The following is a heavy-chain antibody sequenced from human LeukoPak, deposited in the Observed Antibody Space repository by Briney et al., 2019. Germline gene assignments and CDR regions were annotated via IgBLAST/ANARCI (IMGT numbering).Heavy chain of an antibody. J-gene: IGHJ5*02. Sequence: GGSLRLSCAASGLSFSGYWMSWVRQAAGKGLEWVAHIKPDGSEKYYVDSVEGRFTISRDNAKNSLYLQVNSLRAEDTAVYYCASGSSSWQYNWFDPWGQGTLVTVSS. CDR1: GLSFSGYW. V-gene: IGHV3-7*02. CDR3: ASGSSSWQYNWFDP. CDR2: IKPDGSEK. D-gene: IGHD6-13*01.